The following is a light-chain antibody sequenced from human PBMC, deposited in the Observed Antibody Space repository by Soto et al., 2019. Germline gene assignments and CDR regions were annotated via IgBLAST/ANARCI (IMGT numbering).Light chain of an antibody. V-gene: IGLV2-8*01. CDR1: SNDVGGYNY. CDR3: SSYAGSSTWV. J-gene: IGLJ1*01. CDR2: EVT. Sequence: QSALTQPPSASGSPGQSVTISCTGTSNDVGGYNYVSWYQQHPGKAPKLMIYEVTKRPSGVPDRFSGSKSGNTASLTVSGLQAEDEADYYCSSYAGSSTWVFGTGTKLTVL.